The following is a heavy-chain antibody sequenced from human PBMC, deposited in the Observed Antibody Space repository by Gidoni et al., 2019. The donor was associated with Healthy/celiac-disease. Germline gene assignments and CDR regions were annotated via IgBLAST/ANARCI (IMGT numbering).Heavy chain of an antibody. CDR3: AKDRYDYVWGSYRHGFDY. V-gene: IGHV3-23*01. J-gene: IGHJ4*02. CDR1: GFTFSSYA. D-gene: IGHD3-16*02. CDR2: ISGSGGST. Sequence: EVQLLESGGGLVQPGGSLRLSCAASGFTFSSYAMSWVRQAPGKGLEWVSAISGSGGSTYYADSVKSRFTISRDNSKNTLYLQMNSLRAEDTAVYYCAKDRYDYVWGSYRHGFDYWGQGTLVTVSS.